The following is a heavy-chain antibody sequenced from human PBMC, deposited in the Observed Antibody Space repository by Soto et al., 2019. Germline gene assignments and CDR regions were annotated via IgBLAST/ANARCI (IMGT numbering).Heavy chain of an antibody. CDR3: ARANWYSEY. V-gene: IGHV4-59*13. D-gene: IGHD1-1*01. CDR1: GLSITNNY. Sequence: SETLSLTCTVSGLSITNNYWSWIRQPPGKGLEWIGYIYYTGNTNYDPSLKSRVTMSVDTSKNQFSLNLASLTAADTAIYYCARANWYSEYWDQGTLVTVSS. J-gene: IGHJ4*02. CDR2: IYYTGNT.